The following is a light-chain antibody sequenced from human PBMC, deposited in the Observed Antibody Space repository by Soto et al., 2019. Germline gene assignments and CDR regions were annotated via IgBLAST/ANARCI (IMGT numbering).Light chain of an antibody. Sequence: EIVMTQSPATLSVSPAERATLYCKASQRISSYLAWYQQKPGQAPRLLIYDASNRATGIPARFSGSGSGADFTLTISSLEPEDFAVYYCQQRSNWLFTFGGGTKVDIK. V-gene: IGKV3-11*01. CDR3: QQRSNWLFT. J-gene: IGKJ4*01. CDR2: DAS. CDR1: QRISSY.